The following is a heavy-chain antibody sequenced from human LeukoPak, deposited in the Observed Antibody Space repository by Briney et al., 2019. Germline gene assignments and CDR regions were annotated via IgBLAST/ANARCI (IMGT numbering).Heavy chain of an antibody. CDR3: ARDLRSSYAFDI. D-gene: IGHD4-17*01. CDR2: IISSSYI. J-gene: IGHJ3*02. V-gene: IGHV3-21*01. CDR1: GFTFSSYC. Sequence: GGSLRLSCAASGFTFSSYCMNWVRQAPGKGLEWVSSIISSSYIYYADSVKGRFTISRDNAKNSLYQQMNSLRAEDTAVYYCARDLRSSYAFDIWGQGTVVTVSS.